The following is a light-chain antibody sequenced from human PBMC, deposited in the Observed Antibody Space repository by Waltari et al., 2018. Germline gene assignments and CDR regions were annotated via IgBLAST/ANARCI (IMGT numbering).Light chain of an antibody. Sequence: DIQMTQSPSTLSASVVYRVTITCRASQSISSWLAWYQQKPGKAPKLLIYDVSSLESGVPDRFSGSGSGTEFTLTISSLQAADVAVYYCQQCYSTPYTFGQGTKLEIK. CDR1: QSISSW. CDR3: QQCYSTPYT. V-gene: IGKV1-5*01. J-gene: IGKJ2*01. CDR2: DVS.